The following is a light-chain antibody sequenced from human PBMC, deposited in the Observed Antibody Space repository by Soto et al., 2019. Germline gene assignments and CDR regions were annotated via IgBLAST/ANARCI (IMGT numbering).Light chain of an antibody. J-gene: IGKJ4*01. CDR2: GAS. CDR1: QSVNSDD. V-gene: IGKV3-20*01. CDR3: QHNRNLPVT. Sequence: VLTQSPGTLSLFPGERATLFCRAGQSVNSDDLAWYQQKPGQAPRLLIYGASSRGTGVPDRFSGSGSGTDFTLTINGLEPEDGAMYYCQHNRNLPVTFGGGTKVEI.